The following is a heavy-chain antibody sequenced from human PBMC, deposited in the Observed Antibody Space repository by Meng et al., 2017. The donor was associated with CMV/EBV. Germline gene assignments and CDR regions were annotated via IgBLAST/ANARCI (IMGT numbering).Heavy chain of an antibody. D-gene: IGHD2-2*02. V-gene: IGHV3-30-3*01. Sequence: GESLKISCAASGFTFSSYAMHWVRQAPGKGLEWVAVISYDGSNKYYADSVKGRFTISRDNSKNTLYLQMNGLRAEDTAVYYCARGSYCSSTSCYKTGYYGMDVWGQGTTVTVSS. CDR2: ISYDGSNK. CDR1: GFTFSSYA. CDR3: ARGSYCSSTSCYKTGYYGMDV. J-gene: IGHJ6*02.